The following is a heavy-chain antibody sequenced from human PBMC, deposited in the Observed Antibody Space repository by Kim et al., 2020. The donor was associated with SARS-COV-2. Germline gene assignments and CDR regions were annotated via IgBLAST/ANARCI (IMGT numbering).Heavy chain of an antibody. CDR3: AAGSGGSSSHYYYGIDV. Sequence: SVKVSCKASGFTFTSSAMQWVRQARGQRLEWIGWIVVGSGNTNYAQKFQERVTITRDMSTSTAYMELSSLRSEDTAVYYCAAGSGGSSSHYYYGIDVWGHGTTVTVSS. V-gene: IGHV1-58*02. J-gene: IGHJ6*02. D-gene: IGHD6-6*01. CDR1: GFTFTSSA. CDR2: IVVGSGNT.